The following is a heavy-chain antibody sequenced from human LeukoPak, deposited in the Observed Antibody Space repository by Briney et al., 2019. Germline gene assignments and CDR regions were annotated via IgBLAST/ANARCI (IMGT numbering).Heavy chain of an antibody. V-gene: IGHV4-38-2*02. D-gene: IGHD3-10*01. CDR3: ARLTYGSGRRWTLDY. CDR2: IYHSGST. J-gene: IGHJ4*02. CDR1: GYSISSGYY. Sequence: ASETLSLTCTVSGYSISSGYYWGWIRQPPGKGLEWIGSIYHSGSTYYNPSLKSRVTISVDTSKNQFSLKLSSVTAADTAVYYCARLTYGSGRRWTLDYWGQGTLVTVSS.